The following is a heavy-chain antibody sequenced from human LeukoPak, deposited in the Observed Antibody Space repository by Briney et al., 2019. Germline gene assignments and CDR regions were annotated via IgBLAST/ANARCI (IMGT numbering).Heavy chain of an antibody. CDR2: MHYSGST. J-gene: IGHJ3*02. V-gene: IGHV4-59*01. CDR1: GGSISSYY. Sequence: SETLSLTCTVSGGSISSYYWSWIRQSPGKGPEWIGHMHYSGSTNYNSSLESRVAISMDTSKRQISLKLSSVTAADTAVYYCARDSPFEWAVFGDSFDIWGQGTVVAVSS. D-gene: IGHD3-3*01. CDR3: ARDSPFEWAVFGDSFDI.